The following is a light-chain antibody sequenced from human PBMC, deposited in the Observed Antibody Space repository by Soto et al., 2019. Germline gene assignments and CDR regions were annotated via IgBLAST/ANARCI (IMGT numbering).Light chain of an antibody. CDR3: QQVKSYPRT. Sequence: DIHLTQSPSSLSASVGDRFTITCRAIQAITNNLAWYQQKPGNPPRLLIYEESTLHSGVPSRFSGRKVGTQFILTIDSLQPEDFATYYCQQVKSYPRTFGGGTKVDIK. V-gene: IGKV1-9*01. CDR1: QAITNN. CDR2: EES. J-gene: IGKJ4*01.